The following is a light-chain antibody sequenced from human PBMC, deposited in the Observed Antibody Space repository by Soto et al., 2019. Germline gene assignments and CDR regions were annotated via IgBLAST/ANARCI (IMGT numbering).Light chain of an antibody. CDR1: QSINSE. CDR3: QQGHNWPLT. Sequence: EIGMTQSPATLSLSPAERAALSCRASQSINSELAWYQQKPGQPPRLLIYGASTRATGVPARFTGSESGSEFTLTISGLQSEDFAVYYCQQGHNWPLTFGQGTRLEI. V-gene: IGKV3-15*01. CDR2: GAS. J-gene: IGKJ2*01.